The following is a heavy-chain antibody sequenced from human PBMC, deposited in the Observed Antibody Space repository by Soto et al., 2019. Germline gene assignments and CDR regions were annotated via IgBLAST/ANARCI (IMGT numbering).Heavy chain of an antibody. CDR3: ARRFYDSSGHDAFDI. D-gene: IGHD3-22*01. CDR1: GFSLSTSGVG. J-gene: IGHJ3*02. Sequence: QITLKESGPTLVKPTQTLTLTCTFSGFSLSTSGVGVGWIRQPPGKALEWLALIYWDDDKRYSPSLKSRLTITKDTSKNPLVLTMTNMDPVDTATYYCARRFYDSSGHDAFDIWGQGTMVTVSS. CDR2: IYWDDDK. V-gene: IGHV2-5*02.